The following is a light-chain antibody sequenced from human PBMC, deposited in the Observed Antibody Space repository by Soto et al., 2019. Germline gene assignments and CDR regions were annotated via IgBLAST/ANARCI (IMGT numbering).Light chain of an antibody. Sequence: EIVMTQSPATLSVSPGERATLSCRASQSVSSNLAWYQQKPGQAPRLLIYGASSRATGIPDRFSGSGSGTDFTLTISRLEPEDFAVYYCQQYGSSPYHFGQGTRLEIK. CDR1: QSVSSN. J-gene: IGKJ5*01. CDR2: GAS. V-gene: IGKV3-20*01. CDR3: QQYGSSPYH.